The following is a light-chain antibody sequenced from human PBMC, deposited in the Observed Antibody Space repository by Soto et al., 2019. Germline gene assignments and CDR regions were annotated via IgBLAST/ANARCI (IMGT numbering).Light chain of an antibody. CDR2: DVS. Sequence: AIQVTQSPSSLSAAVGDRVTITCRASQAIRGALAWYQQKPGKAPKLLIYDVSTLESGVPSRFSGSGSGTEFTLTITSLQPEDFGTYYCQHFNSYPITFGHGTRLEIK. CDR1: QAIRGA. CDR3: QHFNSYPIT. V-gene: IGKV1-13*02. J-gene: IGKJ5*01.